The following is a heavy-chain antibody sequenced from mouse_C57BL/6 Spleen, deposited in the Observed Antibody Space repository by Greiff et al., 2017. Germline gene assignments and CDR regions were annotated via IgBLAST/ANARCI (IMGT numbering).Heavy chain of an antibody. CDR3: ASYALYAMDY. J-gene: IGHJ4*01. Sequence: VKLVESGAELVKPGASVKISCKASGYAFSSYWMNWVKQRPGKGLEWIGQIYPGDGDTNYNGKFKGKATLTADKSSSTAYMQLSSLTSEDSAVYFCASYALYAMDYWGQGTSVTVSS. CDR1: GYAFSSYW. CDR2: IYPGDGDT. D-gene: IGHD6-5*01. V-gene: IGHV1-80*01.